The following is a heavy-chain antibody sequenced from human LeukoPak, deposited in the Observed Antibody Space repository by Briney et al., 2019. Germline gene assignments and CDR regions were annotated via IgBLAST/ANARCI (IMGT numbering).Heavy chain of an antibody. J-gene: IGHJ4*02. D-gene: IGHD3-10*01. CDR3: VREGAYFFASGSFQGYYFDN. CDR1: GFTFSSYS. V-gene: IGHV3-30*03. Sequence: GGSLRLSCAASGFTFSSYSMNWVRQSPGKGLEWVAVISNDGSDKHHADSVKGRFTVSRDNSKHTVYLQMDRLRVEDTAIYYCVREGAYFFASGSFQGYYFDNWGQGTLVTVSS. CDR2: ISNDGSDK.